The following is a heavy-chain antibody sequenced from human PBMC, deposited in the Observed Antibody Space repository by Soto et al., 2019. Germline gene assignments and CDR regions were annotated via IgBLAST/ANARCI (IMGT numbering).Heavy chain of an antibody. CDR2: VKGNGGST. V-gene: IGHV3-23*01. Sequence: PGGSLRLSCAASGFIFNNYVMTWVSQAPGKGLEWVSGVKGNGGSTHYADSVKGRFTISRDDSKNALYLQMNSLRADDTAVYHCTRGLGSLDPFDAWGPGTRVTVSS. CDR1: GFIFNNYV. J-gene: IGHJ3*01. CDR3: TRGLGSLDPFDA. D-gene: IGHD3-16*01.